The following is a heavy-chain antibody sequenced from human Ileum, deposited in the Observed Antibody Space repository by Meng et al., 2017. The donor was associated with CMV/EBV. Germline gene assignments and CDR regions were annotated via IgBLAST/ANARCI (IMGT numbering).Heavy chain of an antibody. D-gene: IGHD3-16*01. V-gene: IGHV3-30-3*01. CDR3: ARERAGTFTYFDY. Sequence: GESLKISCAASGFTFSSYAMHWVRQAPGKGLEWVAVISYDGSNKYYADSVKGRFTISRDNSKNTLYLQMNSLRADDTAVYYCARERAGTFTYFDYWGQGTLVTVSS. J-gene: IGHJ4*02. CDR2: ISYDGSNK. CDR1: GFTFSSYA.